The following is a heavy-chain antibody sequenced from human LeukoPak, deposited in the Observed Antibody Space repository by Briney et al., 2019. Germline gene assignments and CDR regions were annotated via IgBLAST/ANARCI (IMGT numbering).Heavy chain of an antibody. D-gene: IGHD2-21*01. J-gene: IGHJ4*02. CDR1: GFTFSSYP. V-gene: IGHV3-30*09. CDR2: ISYDGTNK. CDR3: ARGDGDY. Sequence: GGSLRLSCAASGFTFSSYPMHWVRQAPGKGLEWVAVISYDGTNKWYADSVQGRFAISRDNSKNTLYLQMNSLRPEDTAVYYCARGDGDYWGQGTLVTVSS.